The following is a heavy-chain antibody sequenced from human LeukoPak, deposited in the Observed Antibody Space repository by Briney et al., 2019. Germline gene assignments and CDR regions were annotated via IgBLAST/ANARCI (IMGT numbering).Heavy chain of an antibody. J-gene: IGHJ3*02. CDR1: GGTFSSYA. CDR3: AREGPGSRGAFDI. D-gene: IGHD3-10*01. Sequence: SVKVSCKASGGTFSSYAISWVRQAPGQGLEWMGGIIPIFGTANYAQKFQGRVTITADESTSTAYMELSSLRSEDTAVYYCAREGPGSRGAFDIWDQGTMVTVSS. CDR2: IIPIFGTA. V-gene: IGHV1-69*13.